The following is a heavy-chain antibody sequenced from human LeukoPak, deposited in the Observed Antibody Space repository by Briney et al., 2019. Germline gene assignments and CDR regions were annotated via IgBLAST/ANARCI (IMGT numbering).Heavy chain of an antibody. Sequence: GASVKVSCKASGYTFTSYGISWVRQAPGQGLEWMGWISAYNGNTNYAQKLQGRVTMTTDTSTSTAYMELRSLRSDDTAVYYCARDRTWFGELILHPFDYWGQGTLVTVSS. D-gene: IGHD3-10*01. CDR1: GYTFTSYG. CDR2: ISAYNGNT. J-gene: IGHJ4*02. CDR3: ARDRTWFGELILHPFDY. V-gene: IGHV1-18*01.